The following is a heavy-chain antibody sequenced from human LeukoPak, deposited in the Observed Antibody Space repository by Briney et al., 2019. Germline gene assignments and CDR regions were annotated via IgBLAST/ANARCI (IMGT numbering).Heavy chain of an antibody. V-gene: IGHV4-59*01. CDR3: ARGRITMVRGVIMTYYYYYYTDV. CDR2: IYYSGST. CDR1: GASISSYY. J-gene: IGHJ6*03. Sequence: SETLSLTCTVSGASISSYYWSWIRQPPGRGLEWIGYIYYSGSTNYNPSLKSRVTISVDTSKNQFSLKLSSVTAADTAVYYCARGRITMVRGVIMTYYYYYYTDVWGKGTTVTVSS. D-gene: IGHD3-10*01.